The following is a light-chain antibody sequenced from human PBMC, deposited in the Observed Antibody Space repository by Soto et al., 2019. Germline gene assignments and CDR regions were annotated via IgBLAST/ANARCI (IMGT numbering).Light chain of an antibody. Sequence: DIQVTQSPSSLPASVGDRVTITCRASQSISTYLNWYHQRPGKAPKLLIYAASSLQSGVPSRFSGSGSGTDFTLTISSLQPEDFATYYCKQSYSTPRTFGQGTKVEIK. CDR3: KQSYSTPRT. J-gene: IGKJ1*01. V-gene: IGKV1-39*01. CDR2: AAS. CDR1: QSISTY.